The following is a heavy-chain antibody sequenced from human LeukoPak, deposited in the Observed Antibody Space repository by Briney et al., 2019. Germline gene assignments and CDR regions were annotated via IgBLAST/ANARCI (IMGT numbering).Heavy chain of an antibody. D-gene: IGHD6-13*01. CDR1: GFTFSSYA. CDR3: ARVKQQLVRGAFDI. V-gene: IGHV3-64*01. Sequence: GGSLRLSCAASGFTFSSYAMHWVRQAPGKGLEYVSAISSSGGSTYYANSVKGRFTISRDNSKNTLYLQMGSLRAEDMAVYYCARVKQQLVRGAFDIRGQGTMVTVSS. CDR2: ISSSGGST. J-gene: IGHJ3*02.